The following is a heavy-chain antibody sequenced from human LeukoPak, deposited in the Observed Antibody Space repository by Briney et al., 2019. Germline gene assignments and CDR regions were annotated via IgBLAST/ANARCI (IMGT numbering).Heavy chain of an antibody. D-gene: IGHD3-9*01. J-gene: IGHJ4*02. CDR1: GGTFSTYG. V-gene: IGHV1-18*01. CDR3: ARDLYDILTEGYFDY. CDR2: ISAYNGNT. Sequence: ASVNVSCKASGGTFSTYGISWVRQAPGQGLEWMGWISAYNGNTKYAQKLQGRVTMTTDTSTSTAYMELRSLRSDDTAVYYCARDLYDILTEGYFDYWGQGTLVTVSS.